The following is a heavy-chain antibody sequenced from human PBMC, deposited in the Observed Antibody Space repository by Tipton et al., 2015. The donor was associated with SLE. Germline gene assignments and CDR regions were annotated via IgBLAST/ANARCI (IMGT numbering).Heavy chain of an antibody. J-gene: IGHJ4*02. CDR2: IYSGGST. D-gene: IGHD6-13*01. V-gene: IGHV3-23*03. Sequence: GSLRLSCAASGFSFRSYAMSWVRQAPGKGLEWVSLIYSGGSTYYADSVKGRFTISRDNSKNTLYLQMNSLRAEDTAVYYCANGYSSSWYNFDYWGQGTLVTVSS. CDR1: GFSFRSYA. CDR3: ANGYSSSWYNFDY.